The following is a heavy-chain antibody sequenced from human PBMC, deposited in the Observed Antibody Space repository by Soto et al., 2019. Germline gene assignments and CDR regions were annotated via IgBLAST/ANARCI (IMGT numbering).Heavy chain of an antibody. J-gene: IGHJ5*02. CDR2: MNPNSGET. CDR3: ARVAVAARPRWYNWFDP. V-gene: IGHV1-8*01. D-gene: IGHD2-15*01. Sequence: GASVKVSCKTSGYTFTDYDINWVRQATGQGLEWIGWMNPNSGETGYAQKFQGRVTMTRSASLSTAYLELSSLRSEDTAVYYCARVAVAARPRWYNWFDPWGQRTLVTVSS. CDR1: GYTFTDYD.